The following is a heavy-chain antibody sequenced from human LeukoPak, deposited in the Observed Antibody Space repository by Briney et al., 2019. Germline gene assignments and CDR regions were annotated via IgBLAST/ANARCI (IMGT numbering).Heavy chain of an antibody. J-gene: IGHJ6*02. V-gene: IGHV3-66*01. CDR1: GLTFSHYA. CDR3: ARDQDV. CDR2: ISVGGGT. Sequence: PGRSLRLSCAASGLTFSHYAMHWVRQAPGKGLEWVSLISVGGGTDYADSVKGRFTISRDNSKNTLYLQMNNLRGEDTAVYYCARDQDVWGQGTTV.